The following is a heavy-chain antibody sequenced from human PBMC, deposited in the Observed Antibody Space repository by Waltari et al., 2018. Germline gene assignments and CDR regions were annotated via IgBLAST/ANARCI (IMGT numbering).Heavy chain of an antibody. Sequence: QVQLVQSGAEVKKPGASVKVSCKASGYTFTSYDINWVRQATGQGLEWMGWMNPNSGNTGYAQKFQGRVTMTRNTSISTAYMELSSLRSEDTAVYYCAREGDCSRTSCHDYYYGMDVWGQGTTVTVSS. D-gene: IGHD2-2*01. CDR1: GYTFTSYD. CDR2: MNPNSGNT. J-gene: IGHJ6*02. V-gene: IGHV1-8*01. CDR3: AREGDCSRTSCHDYYYGMDV.